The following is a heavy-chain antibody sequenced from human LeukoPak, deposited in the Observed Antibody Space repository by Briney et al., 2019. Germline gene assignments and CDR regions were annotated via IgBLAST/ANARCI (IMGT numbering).Heavy chain of an antibody. CDR3: ARPMIVVTKDDAFDI. V-gene: IGHV3-30*04. CDR2: ISDDGTDK. D-gene: IGHD3-22*01. Sequence: HAGGSLRLSCAASAFRFSSYAMPWVRQAPGKGLEWVAAISDDGTDKYYADFVKGRFTISRDNSNNRVYLQMISLRAEDTAVYYCARPMIVVTKDDAFDIWGQGTMVTVSS. J-gene: IGHJ3*02. CDR1: AFRFSSYA.